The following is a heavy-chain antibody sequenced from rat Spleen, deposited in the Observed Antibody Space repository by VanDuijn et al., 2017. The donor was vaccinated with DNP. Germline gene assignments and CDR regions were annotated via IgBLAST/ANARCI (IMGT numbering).Heavy chain of an antibody. CDR1: GFSITGYY. V-gene: IGHV3-3*01. D-gene: IGHD1-4*01. CDR2: ISSAGST. J-gene: IGHJ4*01. Sequence: EVQLQESGPGLVKTSQSLSLTCSVTGFSITGYYWAWIRKLPGNKLEWMGFISSAGSTNYNPSLKSRISITRDTSKNQFFLQVNSVTTEDTATYYCARWPGYNPPYAMDAWGQGTSVTVSS. CDR3: ARWPGYNPPYAMDA.